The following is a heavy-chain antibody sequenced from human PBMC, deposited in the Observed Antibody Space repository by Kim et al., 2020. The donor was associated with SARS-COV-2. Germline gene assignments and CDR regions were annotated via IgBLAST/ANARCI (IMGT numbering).Heavy chain of an antibody. J-gene: IGHJ6*02. CDR2: IYGNDEK. Sequence: SGPTLVNPTQTLTLTCSFSGFSLTPDRLVGVTWVHQPPGKALEWLALIYGNDEKRYTPSLKSRLTIAKDTTENRVVLTLTNVDPVDTGTYYCAHDSPGLYGFDVWGQGTTVTVSS. V-gene: IGHV2-5*01. D-gene: IGHD2-8*01. CDR3: AHDSPGLYGFDV. CDR1: GFSLTPDRLVG.